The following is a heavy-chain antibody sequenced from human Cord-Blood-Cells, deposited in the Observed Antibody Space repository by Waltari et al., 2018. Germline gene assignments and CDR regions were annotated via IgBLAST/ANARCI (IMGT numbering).Heavy chain of an antibody. Sequence: QVQLVESGGGVVQPGGSLRLSCAASGFTFSSYGMHWVRQAPGKGLEWGAFIRYDGSNKYYADSVKGRFTISRDNSKNTLYLQMNSLRAEDTAVYYCAKPSSGSYYFDYWGQGTLVIVSS. V-gene: IGHV3-30*02. CDR3: AKPSSGSYYFDY. CDR1: GFTFSSYG. J-gene: IGHJ4*02. CDR2: IRYDGSNK. D-gene: IGHD1-26*01.